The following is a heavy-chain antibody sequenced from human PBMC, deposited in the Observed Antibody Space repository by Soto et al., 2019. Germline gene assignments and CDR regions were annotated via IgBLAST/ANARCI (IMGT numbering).Heavy chain of an antibody. D-gene: IGHD3-10*01. V-gene: IGHV3-23*01. CDR3: ANLMVRGVIIDY. CDR1: GFTFSSYA. CDR2: ISGSGGST. Sequence: PGGSLRLSCAASGFTFSSYAMSWVRQAPGKGLEWVSAISGSGGSTYYADSVKGRFTISRDNSKNTLYLQMTSLRAEDTAVYYCANLMVRGVIIDYWGQGTLVTVSS. J-gene: IGHJ4*02.